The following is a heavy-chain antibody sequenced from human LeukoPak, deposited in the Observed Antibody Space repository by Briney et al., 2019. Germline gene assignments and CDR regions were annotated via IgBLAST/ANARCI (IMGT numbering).Heavy chain of an antibody. CDR2: INPNSGGT. CDR3: ASGPDSRGYYADYYFDY. Sequence: SVKVSCKASGYTFSGYYMHWVRQAPGQGLEWMGWINPNSGGTKYAQKFQGRVTMTRDTSISTAYMELSRLRSDDTAMYYCASGPDSRGYYADYYFDYWGQGTLVTVSS. J-gene: IGHJ4*02. V-gene: IGHV1-2*02. CDR1: GYTFSGYY. D-gene: IGHD3-22*01.